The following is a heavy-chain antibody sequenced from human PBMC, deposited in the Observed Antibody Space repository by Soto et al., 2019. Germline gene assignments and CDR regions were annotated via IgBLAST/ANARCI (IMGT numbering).Heavy chain of an antibody. V-gene: IGHV4-59*08. J-gene: IGHJ5*02. Sequence: PSETLSLTCTVSCGSISSYYWSWIRQPPGKGLEWIGYIYYSGSTNYNPSLKSRVTISVDTSKNQFSLKLSSVTAADTAVYYCARSKGAGTTTIRSWFDPWGQGTLVTVSS. CDR2: IYYSGST. CDR3: ARSKGAGTTTIRSWFDP. D-gene: IGHD6-13*01. CDR1: CGSISSYY.